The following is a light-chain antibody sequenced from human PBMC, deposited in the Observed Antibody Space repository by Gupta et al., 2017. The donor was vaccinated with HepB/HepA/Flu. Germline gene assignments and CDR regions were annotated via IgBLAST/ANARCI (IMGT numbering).Light chain of an antibody. Sequence: QSALTQPAAVSGSPGQSIAISCTGTSSDVGGYDFVSWYQHHPGKAPKLMIYDVSNRPSGVSTRFSASKSGNTASLTISGLQAEDDAYYYCRSYTTSSTYVFGTGTKVTVL. CDR2: DVS. CDR1: SSDVGGYDF. J-gene: IGLJ1*01. CDR3: RSYTTSSTYV. V-gene: IGLV2-14*03.